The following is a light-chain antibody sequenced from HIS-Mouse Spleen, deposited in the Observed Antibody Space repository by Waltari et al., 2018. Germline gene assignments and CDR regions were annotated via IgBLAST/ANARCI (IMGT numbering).Light chain of an antibody. CDR2: EVS. CDR3: SSYTSSSTF. Sequence: QSALTQPASVSGSPGQSITISCTGTSSDVGGYNYVSWYQQHPGKAPKLMIYEVSNRPSRVSTRFSGSKSGNTASLTISGLQAEDEADYYCSSYTSSSTFFGTGTKVTVL. J-gene: IGLJ1*01. V-gene: IGLV2-14*01. CDR1: SSDVGGYNY.